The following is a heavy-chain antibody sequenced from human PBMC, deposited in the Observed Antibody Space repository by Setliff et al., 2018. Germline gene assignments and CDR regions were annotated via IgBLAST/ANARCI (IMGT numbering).Heavy chain of an antibody. J-gene: IGHJ4*02. CDR2: ISIYTGNA. CDR1: GYTFSDYG. D-gene: IGHD2-2*01. Sequence: KVSCKASGYTFSDYGITWVRQAPGQGLEWMGWISIYTGNAYYAHKLQGRVTMTTDTSTDTAYLELRSLRSDDTAVYYCSRLVRYCTTTSCQRLSGGEYWGQGTLVTVSS. V-gene: IGHV1-18*01. CDR3: SRLVRYCTTTSCQRLSGGEY.